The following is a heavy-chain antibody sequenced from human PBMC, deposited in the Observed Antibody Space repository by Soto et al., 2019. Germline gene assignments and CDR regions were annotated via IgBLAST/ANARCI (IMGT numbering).Heavy chain of an antibody. Sequence: GASVKVSRKASGFTFTSSAMQWVRQARGQRLEWIGWIVVGSGNTNYAQKFQERVTITRDMSTSTAYMELSSLRSEDTAVYYCAAVGAELRYFDYAFDIWGQGTMVTVSS. CDR2: IVVGSGNT. V-gene: IGHV1-58*02. J-gene: IGHJ3*02. CDR1: GFTFTSSA. D-gene: IGHD3-9*01. CDR3: AAVGAELRYFDYAFDI.